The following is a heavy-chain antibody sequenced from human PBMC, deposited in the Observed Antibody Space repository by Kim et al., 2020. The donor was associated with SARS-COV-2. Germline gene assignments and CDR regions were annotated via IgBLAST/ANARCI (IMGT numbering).Heavy chain of an antibody. J-gene: IGHJ4*02. CDR1: GYTFTSYG. CDR3: ARDVLLWGYSTAGEKQGNFDY. CDR2: ISAYNGNT. Sequence: ASVKVSCKASGYTFTSYGISWVRQAPGQGLEWMGWISAYNGNTNYAQKLQGRVTMTTDTSTSTAYMELRSLRSDDTAVYYCARDVLLWGYSTAGEKQGNFDYWGQGTLVTVSS. V-gene: IGHV1-18*04. D-gene: IGHD6-13*01.